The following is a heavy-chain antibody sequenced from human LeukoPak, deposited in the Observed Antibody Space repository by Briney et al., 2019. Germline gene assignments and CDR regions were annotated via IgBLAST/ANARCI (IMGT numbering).Heavy chain of an antibody. D-gene: IGHD3-22*01. CDR3: ARRLYDPAGFYFDALDV. CDR1: GGSMSRSNYF. J-gene: IGHJ3*01. Sequence: SETLSLTCSVSGGSMSRSNYFWDWIRQPRGTGLEYMGRIYYTQTTYPNPSLKSRVTLSVDTSRSQLSLSLTSVSAADTAVYYCARRLYDPAGFYFDALDVWGHGTMVTVSS. CDR2: IYYTQTT. V-gene: IGHV4-39*01.